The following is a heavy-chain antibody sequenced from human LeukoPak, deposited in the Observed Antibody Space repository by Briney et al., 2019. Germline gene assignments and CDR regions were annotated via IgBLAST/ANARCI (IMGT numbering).Heavy chain of an antibody. Sequence: SETLSLTCAVYGGSFSGYYWSWIRQPPGKGLEWIGEINHSGSTNYNPSLKSRVTISVDTSKNQFSLKLSSVTAADTAVYYCARGRRVAALPYYYYYMDVWGKGTPVTVSS. J-gene: IGHJ6*03. CDR2: INHSGST. V-gene: IGHV4-34*01. CDR3: ARGRRVAALPYYYYYMDV. CDR1: GGSFSGYY. D-gene: IGHD2-15*01.